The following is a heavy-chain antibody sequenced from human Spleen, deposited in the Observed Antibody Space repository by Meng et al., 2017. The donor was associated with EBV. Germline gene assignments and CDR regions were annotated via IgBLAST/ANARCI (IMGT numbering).Heavy chain of an antibody. CDR3: ARKAHGPLDY. CDR1: GGTFSSYG. CDR2: IIPLLGTR. Sequence: QVRLVQSGAEVKKPGSSVKVSCQASGGTFSSYGITWVRQAPGQGLEWMGTIIPLLGTRNYAQKFQGRVTFIADSTSTAYMELSGLRSDDTGFYYCARKAHGPLDYWGQGTLVTVSS. D-gene: IGHD2-8*01. J-gene: IGHJ4*02. V-gene: IGHV1-69*09.